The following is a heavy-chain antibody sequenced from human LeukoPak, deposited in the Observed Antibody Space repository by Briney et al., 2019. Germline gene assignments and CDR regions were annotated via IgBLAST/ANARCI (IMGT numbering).Heavy chain of an antibody. CDR3: ARDRLRGYSGYDKIGYYFDY. Sequence: PGGSLRLSCAASGFTFSSYSMNWVRQAPGKGLEWVSSISSSSSYIYYADSVKGRFAISRDNAKNSLYLQMNSLRAEDTAVYYCARDRLRGYSGYDKIGYYFDYWGQGTLVTVSS. CDR1: GFTFSSYS. D-gene: IGHD5-12*01. CDR2: ISSSSSYI. J-gene: IGHJ4*02. V-gene: IGHV3-21*01.